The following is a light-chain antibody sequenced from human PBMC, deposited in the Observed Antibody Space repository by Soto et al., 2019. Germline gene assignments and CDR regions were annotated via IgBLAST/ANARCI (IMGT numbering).Light chain of an antibody. CDR2: EVN. V-gene: IGLV2-14*03. Sequence: QSALTQPASVSGSPGQSITISCTGTSSDVGAYNHVSWYQQHPGKVPKVMIYEVNNRPSGVSNRFSASKSGNTASLTISGLQAEDEAIYYCSSFTSGGTWVFGGGTKLTVL. CDR3: SSFTSGGTWV. J-gene: IGLJ3*02. CDR1: SSDVGAYNH.